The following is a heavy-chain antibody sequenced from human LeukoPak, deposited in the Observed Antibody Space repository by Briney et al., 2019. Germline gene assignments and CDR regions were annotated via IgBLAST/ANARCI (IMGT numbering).Heavy chain of an antibody. CDR3: AKSRARRDGSSGSIDY. CDR1: GFTFTNYA. CDR2: ISGSGGDT. D-gene: IGHD3-22*01. Sequence: GSLRLSCVASGFTFTNYAMSWVRQAPGKGLEWVSAISGSGGDTYYADSVKGRFTISRDNSKTTLYLQMNSLRADDTAVYYCAKSRARRDGSSGSIDYWGQGTLVTVSS. J-gene: IGHJ4*02. V-gene: IGHV3-23*01.